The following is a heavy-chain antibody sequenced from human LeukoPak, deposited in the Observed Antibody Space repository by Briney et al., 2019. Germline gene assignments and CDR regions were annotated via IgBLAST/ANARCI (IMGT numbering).Heavy chain of an antibody. CDR2: ISSSSSYI. V-gene: IGHV3-21*01. CDR1: GFTFSSYS. Sequence: PGGSLRLSCAASGFTFSSYSMNWVRQAPGKGLEWVSSISSSSSYIYYADSVKGRFTISRDNAKNSLYLQMNSLRVEDTAVYYCAKEWYYDYVWGSYRYPFDYWGQGTLVTVSS. CDR3: AKEWYYDYVWGSYRYPFDY. J-gene: IGHJ4*02. D-gene: IGHD3-16*02.